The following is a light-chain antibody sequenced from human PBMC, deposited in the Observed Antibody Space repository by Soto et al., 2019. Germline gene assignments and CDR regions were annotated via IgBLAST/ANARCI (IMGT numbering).Light chain of an antibody. CDR1: SSDVCGYNS. CDR2: DVT. J-gene: IGLJ1*01. CDR3: CSYAGSSPFV. V-gene: IGLV2-11*01. Sequence: QSALTQPRSVSGSPGQSVTISCTGTSSDVCGYNSVSWYTHHPGKAPKLKIYDVTKQPSGVPDRFSGSKSGNPASLTISGLQAEDEADYYCCSYAGSSPFVFGTGTKVTVL.